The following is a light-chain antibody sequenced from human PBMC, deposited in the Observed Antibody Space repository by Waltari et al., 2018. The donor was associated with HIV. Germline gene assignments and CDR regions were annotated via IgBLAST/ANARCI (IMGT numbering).Light chain of an antibody. V-gene: IGKV3-11*01. CDR2: DAS. CDR1: QSVQEF. J-gene: IGKJ4*01. CDR3: QHRTTWPPT. Sequence: EIVLTQSPAILSVSPGETATLPCRPSQSVQEFLAWYQRRPGQVPRLVVYDASKRAAGVPDRFSGSGFGTDFTLTISGLEPEDVAFYYCQHRTTWPPTFGGGTRVEIE.